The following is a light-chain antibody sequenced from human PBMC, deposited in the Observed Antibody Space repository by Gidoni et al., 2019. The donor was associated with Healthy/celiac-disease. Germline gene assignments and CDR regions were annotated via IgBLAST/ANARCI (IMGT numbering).Light chain of an antibody. V-gene: IGKV1-27*01. CDR2: AAS. J-gene: IGKJ1*01. CDR1: QGISNY. CDR3: QKYNSVLWT. Sequence: DIQITQSPSSLSASVGDRVTIPCLASQGISNYLAWYQQKPGKVPKLLIYAASTLQSGVPSRFSGSGSGTDFTLTISSLQPEDVATYYCQKYNSVLWTFGQGTKVEIK.